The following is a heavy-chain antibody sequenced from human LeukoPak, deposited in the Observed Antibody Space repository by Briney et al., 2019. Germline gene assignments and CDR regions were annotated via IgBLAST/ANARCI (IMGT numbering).Heavy chain of an antibody. D-gene: IGHD3-9*01. CDR1: GFNLRAYW. CDR3: AKGPPYDTHPDL. J-gene: IGHJ5*02. V-gene: IGHV3-74*01. CDR2: ISSDGSIT. Sequence: PGGSLRLSCAVSGFNLRAYWMHWVRQGPGKGLVWVAQISSDGSITTYADSVKGRFTISRDNSKNSLYLQMNSLRTEDTALYYCAKGPPYDTHPDLWGQGTLVTVSS.